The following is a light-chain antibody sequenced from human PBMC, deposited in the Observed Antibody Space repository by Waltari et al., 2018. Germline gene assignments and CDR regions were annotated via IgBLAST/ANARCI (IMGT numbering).Light chain of an antibody. V-gene: IGKV1-39*01. Sequence: VHLTQSPSSLPAASGDRGTTTCRASQSISTYLIWYQQKPGKAPNLMIYAASTLQSGVPSRFSGSGSETDFTLTISSLQPEDFATYYCQQHYNDPRTFGLGTKVDIK. CDR3: QQHYNDPRT. J-gene: IGKJ3*01. CDR1: QSISTY. CDR2: AAS.